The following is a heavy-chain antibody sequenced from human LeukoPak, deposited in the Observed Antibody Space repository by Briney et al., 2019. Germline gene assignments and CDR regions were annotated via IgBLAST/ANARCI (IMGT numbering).Heavy chain of an antibody. D-gene: IGHD3-22*01. CDR2: INPSGGST. CDR3: ARDGSSGQQVY. Sequence: GASVKVSCKASGYTFSSYYMHWVRQAPGQGLEWMGIINPSGGSTKYAQKLQGRVTMTRDTSTSTVYMELSSLRSEDTAVYYCARDGSSGQQVYWGQGTLVTVSS. J-gene: IGHJ4*02. V-gene: IGHV1-46*01. CDR1: GYTFSSYY.